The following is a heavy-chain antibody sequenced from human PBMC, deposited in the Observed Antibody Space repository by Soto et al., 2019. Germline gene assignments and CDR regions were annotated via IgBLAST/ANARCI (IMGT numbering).Heavy chain of an antibody. CDR3: AWTRQFNRGGVFDI. J-gene: IGHJ3*02. CDR1: DYSISNAYY. V-gene: IGHV4-38-2*01. D-gene: IGHD3-10*01. Sequence: SETPSLTCAVSDYSISNAYYWRRVRQPPGKGLEWIGTLYESGTTFYNPSLQSRVTISIDTSKSHFSLKLDSVTAADTAVYYCAWTRQFNRGGVFDIWGQETMVTVSS. CDR2: LYESGTT.